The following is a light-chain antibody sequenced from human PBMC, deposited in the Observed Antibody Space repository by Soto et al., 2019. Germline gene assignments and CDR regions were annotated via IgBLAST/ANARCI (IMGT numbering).Light chain of an antibody. CDR2: DVS. CDR3: CSYAGSYTFV. Sequence: QSVPAPPRSVSGSPGQSVTISCTVTSSDVGGYNYVSWYQQHPGKAPKLMIYDVSKRPSGVPDRFSGSKSGNTASLTISGLQAEDEADYYCCSYAGSYTFVFGTGTKAPS. CDR1: SSDVGGYNY. J-gene: IGLJ1*01. V-gene: IGLV2-11*01.